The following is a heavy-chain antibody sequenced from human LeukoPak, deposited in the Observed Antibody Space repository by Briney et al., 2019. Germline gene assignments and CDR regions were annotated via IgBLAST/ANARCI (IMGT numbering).Heavy chain of an antibody. CDR2: IYYSGST. D-gene: IGHD2-15*01. J-gene: IGHJ6*03. V-gene: IGHV4-59*12. CDR1: GGSISSYY. Sequence: SETLSLTCTVSGGSISSYYWSWIRQPPGKGLEGFGYIYYSGSTNYNPSLKSRVTMSVDTSKNQFSLKLSSVTAADTAVYYCASSLVVYYYYYYMDVWGKGTTVTVSS. CDR3: ASSLVVYYYYYYMDV.